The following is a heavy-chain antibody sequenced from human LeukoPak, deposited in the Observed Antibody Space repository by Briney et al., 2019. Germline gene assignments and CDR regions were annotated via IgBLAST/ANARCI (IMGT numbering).Heavy chain of an antibody. V-gene: IGHV1-18*01. Sequence: ASVKVSCTASGYTFINQAISWVRQAPGQGLEWMGWISPFNGKTDYAQTFQGRLTMTTDASTGTAHMELRSLRSADTAIYYCARGGSGSYFDYWGQGTLVAVSS. J-gene: IGHJ4*02. CDR3: ARGGSGSYFDY. CDR1: GYTFINQA. CDR2: ISPFNGKT. D-gene: IGHD3-10*01.